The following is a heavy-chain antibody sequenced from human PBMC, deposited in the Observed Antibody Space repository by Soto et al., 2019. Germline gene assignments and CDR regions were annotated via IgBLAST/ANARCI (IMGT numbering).Heavy chain of an antibody. CDR1: GFSVSNDGSY. CDR3: ARVRRRRYEWEY. Sequence: QVQLQESGPGLVKPSETLSLSCTVSGFSVSNDGSYWSWIRQPPGKGLEWIGYVYYTGSTNYNPSLKSRGTIPVGTSKHQFTLKLKSVTAADTAVYYCARVRRRRYEWEYWGQGALGTFSS. D-gene: IGHD1-26*01. CDR2: VYYTGST. J-gene: IGHJ4*02. V-gene: IGHV4-61*08.